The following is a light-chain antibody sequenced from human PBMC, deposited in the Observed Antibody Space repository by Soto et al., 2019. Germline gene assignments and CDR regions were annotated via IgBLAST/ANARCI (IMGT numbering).Light chain of an antibody. J-gene: IGKJ5*01. CDR2: DAS. V-gene: IGKV1-5*01. CDR3: QQYNSYPNP. CDR1: QSISSW. Sequence: GDRVTITCRASQSISSWLAWYXPKXGKXXKXXXYDASNLESGVPSRFSGSGYGTEFTLTISSLQPDDFATYYGQQYNSYPNPFGQGARLGVK.